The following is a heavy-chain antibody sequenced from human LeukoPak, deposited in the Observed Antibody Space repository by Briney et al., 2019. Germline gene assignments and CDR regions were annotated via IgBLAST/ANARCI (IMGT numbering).Heavy chain of an antibody. V-gene: IGHV1-18*01. CDR1: GYTLTSYG. Sequence: ASVKLSCKASGYTLTSYGISWVRQAPGHGLEWMGWISAYNGNTNYAQTLQGRVTMTTDTSTSTAYMELRSPRSDDTAVYYCARSPCSGGSCYSGHWGQGTLVTVSS. J-gene: IGHJ4*02. CDR3: ARSPCSGGSCYSGH. D-gene: IGHD2-15*01. CDR2: ISAYNGNT.